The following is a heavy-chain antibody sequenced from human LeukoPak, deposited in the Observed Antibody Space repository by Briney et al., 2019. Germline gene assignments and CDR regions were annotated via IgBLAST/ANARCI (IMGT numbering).Heavy chain of an antibody. CDR1: GASINSGAYY. Sequence: PSETLSLTCTVSGASINSGAYYWTWIRQPDGKGLEWIGRIYTSGSTNYNPSLKSRVTISLDTPKNQFSLKLDSVTAADTAVYYCARDGPSVYFDYWGQGALVTVSS. CDR3: ARDGPSVYFDY. V-gene: IGHV4-61*02. J-gene: IGHJ4*02. CDR2: IYTSGST.